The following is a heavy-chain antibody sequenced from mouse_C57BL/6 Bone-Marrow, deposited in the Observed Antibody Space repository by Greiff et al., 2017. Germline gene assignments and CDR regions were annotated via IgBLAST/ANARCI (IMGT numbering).Heavy chain of an antibody. D-gene: IGHD2-4*01. CDR1: GYTFTSYG. Sequence: VQLQQSGAELARPGASVKLSCKASGYTFTSYGISWVKQRTGQGLEWIGEIYPRSGNTYYNEKFKGKATLTADKSSSTAYMALRSLTSEDSAVYFCARNYYDYDYFDYWGQGTTLTVSS. CDR3: ARNYYDYDYFDY. V-gene: IGHV1-81*01. J-gene: IGHJ2*01. CDR2: IYPRSGNT.